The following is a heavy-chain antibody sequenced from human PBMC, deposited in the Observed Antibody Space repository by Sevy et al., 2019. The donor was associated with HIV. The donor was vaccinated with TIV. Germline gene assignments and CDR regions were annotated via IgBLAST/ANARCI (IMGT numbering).Heavy chain of an antibody. CDR3: AKVDVVVPVADYGLDV. CDR1: GFTFSNYA. CDR2: ISPSGSSP. V-gene: IGHV3-23*01. D-gene: IGHD2-2*01. J-gene: IGHJ6*02. Sequence: GGSLSLSWAASGFTFSNYALSGVRQAPGKGLEWVSSISPSGSSPDYADSVKGRFTISRDKSMNTLYLQMNSLRAEDTAVYYCAKVDVVVPVADYGLDVWGQGTTVTVSS.